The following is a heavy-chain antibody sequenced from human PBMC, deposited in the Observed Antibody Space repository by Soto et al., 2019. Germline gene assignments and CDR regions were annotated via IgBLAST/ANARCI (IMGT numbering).Heavy chain of an antibody. CDR1: GGSFSGYY. V-gene: IGHV4-34*01. D-gene: IGHD3-9*01. Sequence: SETLSLTCAVYGGSFSGYYWSWIRQPPGKGLEWIGEINHSGSTNYNPSLKSRVTISVDTSKNQFSLKLSSVTAADTAVYYCARTRLRYFDWLLYYGMDVWGQGKTGT. J-gene: IGHJ6*02. CDR3: ARTRLRYFDWLLYYGMDV. CDR2: INHSGST.